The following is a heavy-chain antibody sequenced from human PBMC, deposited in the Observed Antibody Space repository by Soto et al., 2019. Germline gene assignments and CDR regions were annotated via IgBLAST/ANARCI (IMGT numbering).Heavy chain of an antibody. CDR3: AKAKEGIAAAGNWFDP. J-gene: IGHJ5*02. CDR1: GGSISSYY. Sequence: SETLPLTCTVSGGSISSYYWSWIRQPPGKGLEWIGYIYYSGSTNYNPSLKSRVTISVDTSKNQFSLKLSSVTAADTAVYYCAKAKEGIAAAGNWFDPWGQGTLVTVSS. V-gene: IGHV4-59*01. CDR2: IYYSGST. D-gene: IGHD6-13*01.